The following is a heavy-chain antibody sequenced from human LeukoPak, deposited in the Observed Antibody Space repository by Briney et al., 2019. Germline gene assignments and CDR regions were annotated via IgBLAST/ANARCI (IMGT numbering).Heavy chain of an antibody. CDR1: GGSISSGGYY. CDR3: ASGDNDPLFDY. CDR2: IYYSGST. D-gene: IGHD1-1*01. Sequence: SETLSLTCTVSGGSISSGGYYRSWIRQHPGKGLEWIGSIYYSGSTNYNSSLQGRVTISLDTSRNQFSLKLSSVTAADTAVYYCASGDNDPLFDYWGQGTLVTVSS. V-gene: IGHV4-31*03. J-gene: IGHJ4*02.